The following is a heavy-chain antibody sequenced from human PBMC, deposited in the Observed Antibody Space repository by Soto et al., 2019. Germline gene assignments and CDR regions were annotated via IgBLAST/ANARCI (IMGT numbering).Heavy chain of an antibody. CDR1: GFTFSSYA. Sequence: GGSLRLSCAASGFTFSSYAMSWVRQAPGKGLEWVSAISGSGGSTYYADSVKGRFTISRDNSKNTLYLQMNSLRAEDTAVYYCAKGWRSLGQPLHYFDYWGQGTLVTVSS. V-gene: IGHV3-23*01. CDR2: ISGSGGST. D-gene: IGHD6-25*01. CDR3: AKGWRSLGQPLHYFDY. J-gene: IGHJ4*02.